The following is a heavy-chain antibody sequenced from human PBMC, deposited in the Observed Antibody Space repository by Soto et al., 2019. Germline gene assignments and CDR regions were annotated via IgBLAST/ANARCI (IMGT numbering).Heavy chain of an antibody. J-gene: IGHJ4*02. CDR1: GFTFTDAW. D-gene: IGHD3-16*01. V-gene: IGHV3-15*07. CDR2: LNSYTDAGTT. Sequence: PGGSLRLSCAASGFTFTDAWMIWVRQAPGKGLEWVGRLNSYTDAGTTDYAAPVKGRFTVSRDDSKDTLYLQMNSLKTEDTAVYYCAKINRGHSYASYWGLGTLVTVYS. CDR3: AKINRGHSYASY.